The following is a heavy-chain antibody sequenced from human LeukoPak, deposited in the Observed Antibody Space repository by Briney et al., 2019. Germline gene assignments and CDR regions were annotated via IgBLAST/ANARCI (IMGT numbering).Heavy chain of an antibody. CDR3: ARYYDFWSGYREAFDI. Sequence: ASVKVSCKASGYTCTSYGIRWVRQAPGQGLEWMGWISAYNGNTNYAQKLQGRVTMTTDTSTSTAYMELRSLRSDDTAVYYCARYYDFWSGYREAFDIWGQGTMVTVSS. CDR1: GYTCTSYG. D-gene: IGHD3-3*01. J-gene: IGHJ3*02. CDR2: ISAYNGNT. V-gene: IGHV1-18*01.